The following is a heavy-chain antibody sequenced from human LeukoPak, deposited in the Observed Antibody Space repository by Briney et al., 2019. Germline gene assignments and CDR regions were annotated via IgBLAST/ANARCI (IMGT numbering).Heavy chain of an antibody. CDR3: ARVMADNSDYYLNWFDP. J-gene: IGHJ5*02. D-gene: IGHD3-22*01. V-gene: IGHV1-18*01. CDR1: GYTFTNYG. CDR2: ISAYNGNT. Sequence: ASVTVSCKASGYTFTNYGISWVRQAPGQGLEWMGWISAYNGNTNYAQKLQGRVTMTTDTFTSTVYMELRSLRSDDTAVYYCARVMADNSDYYLNWFDPWGQGTLVTVSP.